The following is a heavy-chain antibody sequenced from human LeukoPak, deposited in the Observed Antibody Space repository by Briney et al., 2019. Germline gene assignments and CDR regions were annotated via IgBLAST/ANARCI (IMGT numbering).Heavy chain of an antibody. CDR3: ARHGGRLLWFGELSPDPRQFDY. CDR2: IYYSGST. Sequence: SETLSLTCTVSGGSFSSYYWSWIRQPPGKGLEGIGYIYYSGSTNYNPSLKSRVTISVDTSKNQFSLKLSSVTAADTAVYYCARHGGRLLWFGELSPDPRQFDYWGQGNLGTVSS. J-gene: IGHJ4*02. V-gene: IGHV4-59*08. D-gene: IGHD3-10*01. CDR1: GGSFSSYY.